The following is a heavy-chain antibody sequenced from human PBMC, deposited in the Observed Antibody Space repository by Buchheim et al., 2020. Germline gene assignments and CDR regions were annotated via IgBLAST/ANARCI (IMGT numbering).Heavy chain of an antibody. J-gene: IGHJ4*02. V-gene: IGHV4-39*01. CDR1: GGFISSSSFY. CDR3: ARLYYYDSSGYEPPFDY. CDR2: IYYSGST. D-gene: IGHD3-22*01. Sequence: QLQLQESGPGLVKPSETLSLTCTVSGGFISSSSFYWGWIRQPPGKGLEWIGNIYYSGSTYYNPSLKSRVTISVDTSKNHFSLKLSSVTAADTAVYYCARLYYYDSSGYEPPFDYWGQGTL.